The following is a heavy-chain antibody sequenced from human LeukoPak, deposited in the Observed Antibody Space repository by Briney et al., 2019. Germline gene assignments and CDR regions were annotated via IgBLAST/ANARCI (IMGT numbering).Heavy chain of an antibody. V-gene: IGHV4-59*01. D-gene: IGHD6-13*01. Sequence: MASETLPLTCTVSGGSISTYQWSWIRQPPGKGLEWIGNIYKSGSTNYSPSLKSRVTISVDTSKNQFSLKLSSVTAADTAVYYCARGVAAPGTGGLSWFDPWGQGTLVTVSS. J-gene: IGHJ5*02. CDR3: ARGVAAPGTGGLSWFDP. CDR2: IYKSGST. CDR1: GGSISTYQ.